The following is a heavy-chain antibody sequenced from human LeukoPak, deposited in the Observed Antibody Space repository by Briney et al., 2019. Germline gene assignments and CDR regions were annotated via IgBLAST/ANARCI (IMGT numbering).Heavy chain of an antibody. CDR3: ARVWVRDYGGNLYYYGMDV. CDR2: INHSGST. Sequence: SETLSLTCAVYGGSFSGYYWSWIRQPPGKGLEWIGEINHSGSTNYNPSLKSRVTTSVDTSKNQFSLKLSSVTAADTAVYYCARVWVRDYGGNLYYYGMDVWGQGTTVTVSS. CDR1: GGSFSGYY. J-gene: IGHJ6*02. D-gene: IGHD4-23*01. V-gene: IGHV4-34*01.